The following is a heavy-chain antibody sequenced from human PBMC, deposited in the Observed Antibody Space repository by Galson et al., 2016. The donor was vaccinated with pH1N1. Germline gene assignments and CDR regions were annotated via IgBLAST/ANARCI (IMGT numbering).Heavy chain of an antibody. J-gene: IGHJ3*02. V-gene: IGHV1-18*01. D-gene: IGHD3-10*01. CDR3: ARDRGVFDI. Sequence: SVKVSCKASGGTFSSYAISWVRQAPGQGLEWMGWISAYDGHTDYAQNFQGRVAMTINTSTSTANMELRCLRSDDTAVYYCARDRGVFDIWGQGTRVTVSS. CDR1: GGTFSSYA. CDR2: ISAYDGHT.